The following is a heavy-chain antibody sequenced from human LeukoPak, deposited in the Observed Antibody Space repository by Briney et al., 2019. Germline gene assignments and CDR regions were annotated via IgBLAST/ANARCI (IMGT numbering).Heavy chain of an antibody. CDR3: AKHLTATNTYIFFGLDV. CDR2: INWNGGGT. CDR1: GYSFKDYG. J-gene: IGHJ6*02. V-gene: IGHV3-9*01. D-gene: IGHD1-26*01. Sequence: GGSLRLSCVATGYSFKDYGMHWVRQPPGKGLEWVSAINWNGGGTDYADSVKGRFTIFRDNAKNFLYLQLSSLRPEDTALYYCAKHLTATNTYIFFGLDVWGQGTSVTVSS.